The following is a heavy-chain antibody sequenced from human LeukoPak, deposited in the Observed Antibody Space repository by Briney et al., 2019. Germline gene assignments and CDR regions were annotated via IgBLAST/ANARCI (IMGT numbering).Heavy chain of an antibody. CDR1: GFSFSSHQ. CDR3: TRPFYGSESYYEDY. V-gene: IGHV3-73*01. CDR2: IRSKANSYAT. J-gene: IGHJ4*02. Sequence: GGSLRLSCAASGFSFSSHQMDWARQAPGKGLEWVGRIRSKANSYATAYAASVKGRFTISRNDSKNTAYLQMNSLKTEDTAVYYCTRPFYGSESYYEDYWGQGTLVTVSS. D-gene: IGHD3-10*01.